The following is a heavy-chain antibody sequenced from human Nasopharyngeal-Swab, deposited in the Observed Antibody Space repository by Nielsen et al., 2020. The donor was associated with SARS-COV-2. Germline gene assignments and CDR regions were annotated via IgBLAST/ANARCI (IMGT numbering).Heavy chain of an antibody. D-gene: IGHD2-21*02. CDR2: IYPSGST. CDR3: ARGARVTTDWFDP. CDR1: GGSISPDGHY. J-gene: IGHJ5*02. Sequence: SETLSLTCTVSGGSISPDGHYWSWIRQHPEKGFEWIGYIYPSGSTYYSPSLKTRVTISVDMSKNQLSLNLTSVTAADTAVYYCARGARVTTDWFDPWGQGTLVTVSS. V-gene: IGHV4-31*03.